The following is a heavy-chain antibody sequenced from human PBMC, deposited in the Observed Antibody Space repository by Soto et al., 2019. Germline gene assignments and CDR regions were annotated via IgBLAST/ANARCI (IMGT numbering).Heavy chain of an antibody. CDR2: FDPEDGET. D-gene: IGHD6-19*01. CDR1: GYTLTELS. CDR3: ATGLYISIAVYFDY. V-gene: IGHV1-24*01. Sequence: ASVKVSCKVSGYTLTELSMHWVRQAPGKGLEWMGGFDPEDGETIYAQKFQGRVTMTEDTSTDTAYMELSSLRSEDTAVYYCATGLYISIAVYFDYWGQGTLVTVSS. J-gene: IGHJ4*02.